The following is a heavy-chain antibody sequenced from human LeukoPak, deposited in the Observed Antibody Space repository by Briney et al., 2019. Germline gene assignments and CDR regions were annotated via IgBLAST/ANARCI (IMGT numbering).Heavy chain of an antibody. V-gene: IGHV3-23*01. J-gene: IGHJ5*02. D-gene: IGHD2-2*01. CDR3: AKDPLADPFQPWFDP. Sequence: PGGSLRLSCAASGFTFSNAWMSWVRQAPGKGLEWVSAISGSGGSTYYADSVKGRFTISRDNSKNTLYLQMNSLRAEDTAVYYCAKDPLADPFQPWFDPWGQGTLVTVSS. CDR2: ISGSGGST. CDR1: GFTFSNAW.